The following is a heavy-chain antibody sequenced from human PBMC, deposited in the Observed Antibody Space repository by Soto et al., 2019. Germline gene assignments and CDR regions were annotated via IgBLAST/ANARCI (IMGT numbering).Heavy chain of an antibody. D-gene: IGHD3-16*01. J-gene: IGHJ4*02. V-gene: IGHV3-23*01. CDR1: GFKFSNYA. CDR2: ISATGGGT. CDR3: AKDRRAGGNSAFYFDF. Sequence: GGSLRLSCSASGFKFSNYAMSWVRQAPGKGLEWVSLISATGGGTYYADSGKGRFTISRDKSHNTLYLQVHSLTAEDTAVYYCAKDRRAGGNSAFYFDFWGQGAQVTVSS.